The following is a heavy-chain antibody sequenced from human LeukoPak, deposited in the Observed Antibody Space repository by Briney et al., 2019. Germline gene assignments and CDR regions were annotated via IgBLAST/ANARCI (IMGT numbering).Heavy chain of an antibody. CDR1: GFTFSNAW. J-gene: IGHJ5*02. V-gene: IGHV3-15*01. Sequence: GGSLRLSCAASGFTFSNAWMSWVRQAPGKGLEWVGSIKSKTDGGTTDYAAPVKGRFTISRDDSKNTLYLQMNSLKNDDTAVYYCTRGYWFDPWGQGTLVTVSS. D-gene: IGHD3-10*01. CDR2: IKSKTDGGTT. CDR3: TRGYWFDP.